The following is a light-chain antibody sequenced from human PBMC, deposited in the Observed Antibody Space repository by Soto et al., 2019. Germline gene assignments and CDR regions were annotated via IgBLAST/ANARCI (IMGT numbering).Light chain of an antibody. CDR3: SSYTSSSTPG. V-gene: IGLV2-14*01. J-gene: IGLJ1*01. Sequence: QSALTQPASVSGSPGQSITISCTGTSSDVGGYNYVSWYQQHPGKAPKLMIYDVSNRPSGVSNRFSGSKSGNTASLTISGLQAEDEADYYFSSYTSSSTPGFGTGTKLTVL. CDR2: DVS. CDR1: SSDVGGYNY.